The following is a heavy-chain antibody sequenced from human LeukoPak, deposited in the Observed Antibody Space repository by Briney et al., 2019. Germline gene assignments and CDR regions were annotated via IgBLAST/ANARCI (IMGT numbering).Heavy chain of an antibody. Sequence: SETLSLTCTVSGASISTYYWSWIRQPPGKGLEWIGYIYYSGSTNYNPSLKSRVTISVDTSKNQFSLKLSSVTAADTAVYYCARSSKYYDFWSGYYIPHYYYGMDVWGQGTTVTVSS. J-gene: IGHJ6*02. D-gene: IGHD3-3*01. CDR1: GASISTYY. V-gene: IGHV4-59*08. CDR3: ARSSKYYDFWSGYYIPHYYYGMDV. CDR2: IYYSGST.